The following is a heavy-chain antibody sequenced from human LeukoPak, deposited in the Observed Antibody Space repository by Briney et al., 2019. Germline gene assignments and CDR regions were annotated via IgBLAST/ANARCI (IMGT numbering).Heavy chain of an antibody. Sequence: ASVKVSCKASGYAFTSYYMHWVRQAPGQGLEWMGIINTSGGRTTYAQNFQGRVTMTRDTSTSTVYMELSSLRSEDTALYYYAKTVTTFYSYGMDVWGQGTTVTVSS. J-gene: IGHJ6*02. CDR2: INTSGGRT. CDR1: GYAFTSYY. V-gene: IGHV1-46*01. CDR3: AKTVTTFYSYGMDV. D-gene: IGHD4-17*01.